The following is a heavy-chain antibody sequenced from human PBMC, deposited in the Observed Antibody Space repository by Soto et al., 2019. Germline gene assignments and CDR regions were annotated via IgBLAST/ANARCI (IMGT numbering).Heavy chain of an antibody. CDR2: MNNIGRT. CDR3: ARSFCRDAVRCNWFDP. J-gene: IGHJ5*02. V-gene: IGHV4-59*01. Sequence: QVQLQKSGPGLVKPSETLSLTCTVSAASSSSFYWSWIRQPPGKGLEWIGYMNNIGRTNYNPSLKSRVTISLDTSKNQFSLNLTSVIAADTAVYYCARSFCRDAVRCNWFDPWGQGTLVTVSS. D-gene: IGHD2-8*01. CDR1: AASSSSFY.